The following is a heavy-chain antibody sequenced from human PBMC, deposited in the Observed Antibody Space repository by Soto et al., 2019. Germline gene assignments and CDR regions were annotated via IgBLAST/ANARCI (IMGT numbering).Heavy chain of an antibody. J-gene: IGHJ6*02. CDR3: ARITTVTTPYYYYYGMDV. V-gene: IGHV2-70*01. Sequence: SGPTLVNPTQTLTLTCTFSGSSLSTSGMCVSWIRQPPGKALEWLALIDWDDDKYYSTSLKTRLTISKDTSKNQVVLTMTNMDPVDTATYYCARITTVTTPYYYYYGMDVWGQGTTVTVSS. D-gene: IGHD4-17*01. CDR1: GSSLSTSGMC. CDR2: IDWDDDK.